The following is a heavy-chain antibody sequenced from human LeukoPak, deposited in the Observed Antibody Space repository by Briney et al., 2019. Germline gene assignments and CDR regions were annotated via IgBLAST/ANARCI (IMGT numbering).Heavy chain of an antibody. CDR3: ARDLTKWDLPDY. CDR1: GASSSSYY. D-gene: IGHD1-26*01. Sequence: KPSETLSLTCTVSGASSSSYYWSWVGQPPGKGLEWIGYIYYSGTSNYNPSLKSRVTISLDTSKNQFSLELRSVIAADTAVYYCARDLTKWDLPDYWGQGTLVTVSS. CDR2: IYYSGTS. J-gene: IGHJ4*02. V-gene: IGHV4-59*01.